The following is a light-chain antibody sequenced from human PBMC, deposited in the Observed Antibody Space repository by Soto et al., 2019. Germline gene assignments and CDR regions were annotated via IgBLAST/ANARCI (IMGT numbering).Light chain of an antibody. J-gene: IGKJ5*01. V-gene: IGKV3-20*01. CDR3: PVYDSLPIT. CDR2: CAS. CDR1: QSVSSY. Sequence: EIVMKQSPGTLSLSPGERATLSCRASQSVSSYLAWYQQKPGQAPRLLIYCASSRATGIPDRFSGSGSGTDFTLTISRLEAEDFAVFYCPVYDSLPITSCEGRRLEIK.